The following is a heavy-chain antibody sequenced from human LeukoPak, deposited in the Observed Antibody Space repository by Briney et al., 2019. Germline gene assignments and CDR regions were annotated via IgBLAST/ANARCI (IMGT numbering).Heavy chain of an antibody. V-gene: IGHV3-30*03. CDR1: GFTFSSYG. CDR3: ARARQRDYFDY. CDR2: ISYDGSNN. Sequence: GRSLRLSCAASGFTFSSYGMHWVRQAPGKGLEWVAVISYDGSNNYYADSVKGRFTISRDNSKNTLYLQMNSLRAEDTAVYYCARARQRDYFDYWGQGTLVTVSS. J-gene: IGHJ4*02. D-gene: IGHD6-25*01.